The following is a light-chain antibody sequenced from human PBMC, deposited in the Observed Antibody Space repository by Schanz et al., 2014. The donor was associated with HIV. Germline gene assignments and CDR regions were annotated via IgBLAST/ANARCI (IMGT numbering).Light chain of an antibody. CDR3: QTWGTGSVV. J-gene: IGLJ2*01. Sequence: QSVLTQSPSASASLGASVKLTCTLSSGHSSYAIAWHQQQQETGPRYLMKLNSDGSHRKGDGIPDRFSGSSSGAERYLASSSLRAEDEADYYCQTWGTGSVVFAEGAQLTV. CDR1: SGHSSYA. V-gene: IGLV4-69*01. CDR2: LNSDGSH.